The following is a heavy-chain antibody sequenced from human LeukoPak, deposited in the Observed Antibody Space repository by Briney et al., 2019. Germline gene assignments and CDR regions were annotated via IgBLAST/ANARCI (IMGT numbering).Heavy chain of an antibody. V-gene: IGHV3-33*01. CDR1: GFIFSSYG. Sequence: GGSLRLSCAASGFIFSSYGMHWVRQAPGKGLEWVAVICYDGSNKYYADSVKGRFTISRDNSKNTLYLQVNSLRAEDTAVYYCARDELAVAKKGFLDSWGQGTLVTVSS. D-gene: IGHD6-19*01. J-gene: IGHJ4*02. CDR3: ARDELAVAKKGFLDS. CDR2: ICYDGSNK.